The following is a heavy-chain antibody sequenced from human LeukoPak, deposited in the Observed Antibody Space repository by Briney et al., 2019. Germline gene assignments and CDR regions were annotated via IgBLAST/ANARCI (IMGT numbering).Heavy chain of an antibody. CDR2: IIPIFGTA. J-gene: IGHJ4*02. CDR1: GGTFSSYA. D-gene: IGHD5-24*01. Sequence: SVKVSCKASGGTFSSYAISWVRQAPGQGLEWMGGIIPIFGTANYAQKLQGRVTMTTDTSTSTAYMELRSLRSDDTAVYYCARAASRDGYNDYWGQGTLVTVSS. CDR3: ARAASRDGYNDY. V-gene: IGHV1-69*05.